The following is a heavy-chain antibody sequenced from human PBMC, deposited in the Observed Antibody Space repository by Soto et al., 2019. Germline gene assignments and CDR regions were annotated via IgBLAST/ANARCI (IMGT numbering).Heavy chain of an antibody. V-gene: IGHV1-2*02. CDR3: ARDVLVGYSSGWHSYRNSVGGVDG. CDR2: INPNSGGT. D-gene: IGHD6-19*01. CDR1: GYTFTGYY. Sequence: GASVTVSCKASGYTFTGYYMHWVRQAPGQGLEWMGWINPNSGGTNYAQKFQGRVTMTRDTSISTAYMELSRLRSDDTAVYYCARDVLVGYSSGWHSYRNSVGGVDGWG. J-gene: IGHJ6*02.